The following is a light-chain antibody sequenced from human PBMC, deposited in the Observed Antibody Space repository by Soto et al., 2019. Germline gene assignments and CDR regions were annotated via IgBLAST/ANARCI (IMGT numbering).Light chain of an antibody. CDR1: QGISSY. Sequence: DVPMTQSPTSLSASVGDRVTITCRASQGISSYLAWYQQKPGKAPKLLIYGASTLQSGVPSRFSGSGSGTDFTLTISRLEPEDFAVYYCQQYGSSGTFGQGTKVDIK. J-gene: IGKJ1*01. CDR3: QQYGSSGT. V-gene: IGKV1-9*01. CDR2: GAS.